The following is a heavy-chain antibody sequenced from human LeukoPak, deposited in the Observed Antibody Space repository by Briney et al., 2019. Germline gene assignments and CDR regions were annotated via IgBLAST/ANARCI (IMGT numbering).Heavy chain of an antibody. CDR2: IYYSDSGKM. CDR1: GGSFSGYY. CDR3: ARRPPALGAFDI. V-gene: IGHV4-39*01. Sequence: SETLSLTCAVYGGSFSGYYWGWIRQSPGKGLEWIGSIYYSDSGKMYYNPSLKSRVTMSADTSKNQFSLRVSSVTAADTAVYYCARRPPALGAFDIWGQGTMVSVSS. J-gene: IGHJ3*02.